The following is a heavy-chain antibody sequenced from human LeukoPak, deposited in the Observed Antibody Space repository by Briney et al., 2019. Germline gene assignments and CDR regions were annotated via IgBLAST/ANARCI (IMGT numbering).Heavy chain of an antibody. CDR1: GFTFSSYA. V-gene: IGHV3-30-3*01. D-gene: IGHD1-26*01. J-gene: IGHJ4*02. CDR2: ISYDGSNK. CDR3: ARDRVGATDYFDY. Sequence: GGSLRLSCAASGFTFSSYAMHWVRQAPGEGLEWVAVISYDGSNKYYADSVKGRFTISRDNSKNTLYLQMNSLRAEDTAVYYCARDRVGATDYFDYWGQGTLVTVSS.